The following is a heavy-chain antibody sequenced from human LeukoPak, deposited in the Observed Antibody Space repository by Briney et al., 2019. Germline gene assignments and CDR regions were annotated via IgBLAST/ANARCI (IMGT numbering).Heavy chain of an antibody. D-gene: IGHD4-11*01. CDR2: FDPEDGET. CDR3: ATGDPHYSNAVGPPFDY. V-gene: IGHV1-24*01. J-gene: IGHJ4*02. Sequence: ASVKVSCKVSGYTLTELSMHWVRQAPGKGLEWMGGFDPEDGETIYAQKFQGRVTMTEDTSTDTAYMELSSLRSEDTAVYYCATGDPHYSNAVGPPFDYWGQGTLVTVSS. CDR1: GYTLTELS.